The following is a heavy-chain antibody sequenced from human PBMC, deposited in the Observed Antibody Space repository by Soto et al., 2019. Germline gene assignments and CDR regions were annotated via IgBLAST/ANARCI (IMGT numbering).Heavy chain of an antibody. V-gene: IGHV3-30*18. J-gene: IGHJ4*02. Sequence: GGSLRLSCAASGFTFSSYGMHWVRQAPGKGLEWVAVISYDGSNKYYADSVKGRFTISRDNSKNTLYLQMNSLRAEDTAVYYCAKAPPYDSSGYSVDYWGQGTLVTVSS. CDR3: AKAPPYDSSGYSVDY. D-gene: IGHD3-22*01. CDR2: ISYDGSNK. CDR1: GFTFSSYG.